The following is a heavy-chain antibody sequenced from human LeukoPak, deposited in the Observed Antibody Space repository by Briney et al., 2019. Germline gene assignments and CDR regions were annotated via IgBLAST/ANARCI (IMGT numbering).Heavy chain of an antibody. CDR2: ISAYNGNT. D-gene: IGHD3-3*01. CDR1: GYTFTSYG. Sequence: GASVTVSCTASGYTFTSYGISWVRQAPGQGLEWMGWISAYNGNTNYAQKLQGRVTMTTDTSTSTAYMELRSLRSDDTAVYYCARTTIFGVVIIRAHYFDYWGQGTLVTVSS. J-gene: IGHJ4*02. CDR3: ARTTIFGVVIIRAHYFDY. V-gene: IGHV1-18*01.